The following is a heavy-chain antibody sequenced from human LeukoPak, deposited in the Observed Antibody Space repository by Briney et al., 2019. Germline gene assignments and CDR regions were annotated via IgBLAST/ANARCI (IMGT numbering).Heavy chain of an antibody. D-gene: IGHD4-17*01. J-gene: IGHJ4*02. CDR1: GFTFSSYG. CDR3: AKLNGDYAGGSFDY. Sequence: GGSLRLSCAASGFTFSSYGMHWVRQAPGKGLEWVAVISYDGSNKYYADSVKGRFTISRDNSKNTLYLQMNSLRAEDTAVYYCAKLNGDYAGGSFDYWGQGTLVTVSS. V-gene: IGHV3-30*18. CDR2: ISYDGSNK.